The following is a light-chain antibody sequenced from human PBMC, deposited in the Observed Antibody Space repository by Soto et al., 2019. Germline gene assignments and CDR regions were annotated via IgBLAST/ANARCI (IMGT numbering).Light chain of an antibody. CDR1: QGSSNY. CDR2: AAS. CDR3: QQGDSFPFT. J-gene: IGKJ4*01. Sequence: TIPRRASQGSSNYSAWYQQKPGKAPKLLIYAASSLQSGVPRRSSGRGSGTDFTLIISSLQPEDFATYFCQQGDSFPFTFGGGTKVDI. V-gene: IGKV1-12*01.